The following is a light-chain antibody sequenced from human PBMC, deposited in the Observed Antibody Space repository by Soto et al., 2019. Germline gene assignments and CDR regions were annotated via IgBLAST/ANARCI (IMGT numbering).Light chain of an antibody. CDR2: GGN. CDR3: CSYAGGSTWV. J-gene: IGLJ3*02. Sequence: QSALTQPASVSGTPGQSITISCTGTSSDVGSYNLVSWYQHRPGKAPQLIIYGGNKRPSGVSNRFSDSKSGNTASLTISGLQAEDEADYYCCSYAGGSTWVFGGGT. V-gene: IGLV2-23*01. CDR1: SSDVGSYNL.